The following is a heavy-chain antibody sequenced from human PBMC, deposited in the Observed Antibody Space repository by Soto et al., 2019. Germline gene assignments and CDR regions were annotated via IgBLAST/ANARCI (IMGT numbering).Heavy chain of an antibody. CDR3: AGGVPSIGYQYVWGSSRYVDD. CDR2: IYYSGST. J-gene: IGHJ4*02. Sequence: QVQLQESGPGLVKPSQTLSLTCTVSGGSISSGDYYWSWVRQPQGKGLEWIGYIYYSGSTYYNPSLQNRVNISVNTAKNHCTQKLSSITAAYTAVYYCAGGVPSIGYQYVWGSSRYVDDWGQGTLVTVAS. CDR1: GGSISSGDYY. V-gene: IGHV4-30-4*01. D-gene: IGHD3-16*02.